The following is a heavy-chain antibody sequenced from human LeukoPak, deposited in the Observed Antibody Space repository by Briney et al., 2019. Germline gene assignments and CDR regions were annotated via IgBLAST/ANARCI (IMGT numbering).Heavy chain of an antibody. V-gene: IGHV1-18*01. CDR2: ISAYNGNT. CDR3: ATAPRKDPLATSDPQAYYYYYMDV. CDR1: GYTFTSYG. D-gene: IGHD5-12*01. Sequence: ASVKVSCKASGYTFTSYGISWVRQAPGQGLEWMGWISAYNGNTNYAQKLQGRVTMTEDTSTDTAYMELSSLRSEDTAVYYCATAPRKDPLATSDPQAYYYYYMDVWGKGTTVTVSS. J-gene: IGHJ6*03.